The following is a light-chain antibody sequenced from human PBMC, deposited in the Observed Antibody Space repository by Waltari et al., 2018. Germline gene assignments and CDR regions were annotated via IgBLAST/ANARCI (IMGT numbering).Light chain of an antibody. CDR1: QSVSKY. CDR2: DAS. Sequence: EVVLTQSPGTLSLSPGERATLSCRASQSVSKYLAWYQQKPGQAPRLLIYDASTRATGIPDRFSGSGWGKDFSLTISRLEPEDFAVYYCQKYETLPATFGQGTKVQMK. V-gene: IGKV3-20*01. J-gene: IGKJ1*01. CDR3: QKYETLPAT.